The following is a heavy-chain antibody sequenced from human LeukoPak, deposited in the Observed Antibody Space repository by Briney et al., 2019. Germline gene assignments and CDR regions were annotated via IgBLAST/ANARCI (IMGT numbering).Heavy chain of an antibody. CDR3: ARGSLLRFGENRRWYFDL. CDR2: ISGSGGST. D-gene: IGHD3-10*01. CDR1: GFTFSSYA. V-gene: IGHV3-23*01. J-gene: IGHJ2*01. Sequence: PGGSLRLSCAASGFTFSSYAMSWVRQAPGKGLEWVSAISGSGGSTYYADSVKGRFTISRDNSKNTLYLQMNSLRAEDTAVYYCARGSLLRFGENRRWYFDLWGRGTLVTVSS.